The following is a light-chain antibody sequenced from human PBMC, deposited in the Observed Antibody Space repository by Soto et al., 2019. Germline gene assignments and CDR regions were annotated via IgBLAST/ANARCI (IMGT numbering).Light chain of an antibody. CDR1: QSVGSH. V-gene: IGKV3-11*01. J-gene: IGKJ4*01. CDR2: DAS. Sequence: EIVLTQSPATLSLSPGEGATLSCRTSQSVGSHLAWYQQKPGQVPRLLIHDASRSATCIPDRFSGSGSGTDLTHPICSLDLEDFAVYYCKQRSSSLWLTFGGGTKVEIK. CDR3: KQRSSSLWLT.